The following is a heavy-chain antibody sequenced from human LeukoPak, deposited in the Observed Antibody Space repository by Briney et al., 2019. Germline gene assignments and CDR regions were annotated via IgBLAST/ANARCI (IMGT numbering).Heavy chain of an antibody. Sequence: QSAVSLRLSCAASGFTSNWMKWVRQAPGKGLVWVSHINDAGSDTKYADSVKGRFTISRDNAKNTLYLQMNSLRAEDTAMYYCVREYYGQLYWGQGTRVTVYS. J-gene: IGHJ4*02. V-gene: IGHV3-74*01. CDR3: VREYYGQLY. CDR1: GFTSNW. D-gene: IGHD3-10*01. CDR2: INDAGSDT.